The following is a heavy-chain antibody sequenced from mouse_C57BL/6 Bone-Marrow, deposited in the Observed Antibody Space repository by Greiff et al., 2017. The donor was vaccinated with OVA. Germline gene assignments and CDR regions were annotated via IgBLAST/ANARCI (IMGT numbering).Heavy chain of an antibody. CDR2: INPSNGGT. V-gene: IGHV1-53*01. D-gene: IGHD1-1*01. CDR1: GYTFTSYW. J-gene: IGHJ4*01. Sequence: QVHVKQPGTELVKPGASVKLSCKASGYTFTSYWMHWVKQRPGQGLEWIGNINPSNGGTNYNEKFKSKATLTVDKSSSTAYMQLSSLTSEDSAVYYCARYPYYYGSSYRAMDYWGQGTSVTVSS. CDR3: ARYPYYYGSSYRAMDY.